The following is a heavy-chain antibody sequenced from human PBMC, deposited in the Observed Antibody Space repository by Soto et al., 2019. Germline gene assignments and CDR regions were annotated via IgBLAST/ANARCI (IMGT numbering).Heavy chain of an antibody. J-gene: IGHJ6*02. CDR1: GFTFSRYG. CDR2: ISYDGNNK. Sequence: QVQLVESGGGVGQPGRSLRLSCAASGFTFSRYGMHWVRQAPGKGLEWVAVISYDGNNKYYEDSVKGRFNISRDNSKNTLYLQMNSPRAEDTAVYYCAKDLNYDFWSRYGWVYYYAMDVWGQGTTVTVSS. D-gene: IGHD3-3*01. V-gene: IGHV3-30*18. CDR3: AKDLNYDFWSRYGWVYYYAMDV.